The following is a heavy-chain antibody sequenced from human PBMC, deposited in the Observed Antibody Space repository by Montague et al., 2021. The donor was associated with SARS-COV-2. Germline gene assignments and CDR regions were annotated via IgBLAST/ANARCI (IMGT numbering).Heavy chain of an antibody. CDR2: IYYSGTT. CDR1: SGSIISSGYY. Sequence: SETLSLTCSISSGSIISSGYYWGWIRQPPGKELEWIGNIYYSGTTYYNPSLQSRGTISVDTSENHLSLRLSSVTAADTAVYFCARGMIRGVTTPFDYRGQGSQVTVSS. V-gene: IGHV4-39*02. D-gene: IGHD3-10*01. CDR3: ARGMIRGVTTPFDY. J-gene: IGHJ4*02.